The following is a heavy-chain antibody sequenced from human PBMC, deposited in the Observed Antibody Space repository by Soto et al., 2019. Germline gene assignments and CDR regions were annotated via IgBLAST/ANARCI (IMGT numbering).Heavy chain of an antibody. V-gene: IGHV1-69*01. CDR3: ARGDIVVVPAAMEINYDYYCGMDV. J-gene: IGHJ6*04. Sequence: QVQLVQSGAEVKKPGSSVKVSCKASGGTFSSYAISWVRQAHGQGLEWMGGIIPIFGTANYAQKFQGRVTITADESTSTAYMELSSLRSEDTAVYYCARGDIVVVPAAMEINYDYYCGMDVWGKGTTVTVSS. CDR1: GGTFSSYA. CDR2: IIPIFGTA. D-gene: IGHD2-2*01.